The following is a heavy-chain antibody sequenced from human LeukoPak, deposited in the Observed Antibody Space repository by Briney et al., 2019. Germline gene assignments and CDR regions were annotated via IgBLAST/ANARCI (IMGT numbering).Heavy chain of an antibody. CDR3: ARGRYYFDY. Sequence: PSETLSLTCTVSGGSISSSSYYWGWIRLPPGKGLEWIGSIYYSGSTYYNPSLKSRVTISVDTSKNQFSLKLSSVTAADTAVYYCARGRYYFDYWGQGTLVTVSS. CDR2: IYYSGST. CDR1: GGSISSSSYY. J-gene: IGHJ4*02. V-gene: IGHV4-39*07.